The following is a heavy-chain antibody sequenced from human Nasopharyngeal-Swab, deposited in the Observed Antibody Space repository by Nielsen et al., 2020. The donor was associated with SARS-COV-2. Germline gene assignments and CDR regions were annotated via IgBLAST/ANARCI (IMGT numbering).Heavy chain of an antibody. J-gene: IGHJ4*02. Sequence: GESLKISCKGSGSSFTSYWIGWVRQMPGKGLEWMGIIYPGDSDTRYSPSFQGQVTISADKSISTAYLQWSSLKASDTAMYYCARERLGEYDFWSGYPDWGQGTLVTVSS. CDR1: GSSFTSYW. V-gene: IGHV5-51*01. D-gene: IGHD3-3*01. CDR3: ARERLGEYDFWSGYPD. CDR2: IYPGDSDT.